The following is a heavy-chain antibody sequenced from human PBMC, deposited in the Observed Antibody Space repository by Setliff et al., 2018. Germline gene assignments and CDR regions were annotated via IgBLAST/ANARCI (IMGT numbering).Heavy chain of an antibody. CDR1: GFTFSSYW. V-gene: IGHV3-7*03. CDR2: IKQDGSEK. Sequence: GGSLRLSCAASGFTFSSYWMSWVRQAPGKGLEWVANIKQDGSEKYYVDSVKGRFTISRDNAKNSLYLQMNSLRAEDTAVYYRARDQGTYYDFWSGPTYFDYWGQGTLVTVSS. J-gene: IGHJ4*02. CDR3: ARDQGTYYDFWSGPTYFDY. D-gene: IGHD3-3*01.